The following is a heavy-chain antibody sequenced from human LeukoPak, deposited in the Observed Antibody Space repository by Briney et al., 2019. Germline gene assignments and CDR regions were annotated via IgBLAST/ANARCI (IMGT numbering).Heavy chain of an antibody. CDR2: IYSGGST. CDR3: ARGIMTTVTTGDYFDY. J-gene: IGHJ4*02. V-gene: IGHV3-53*01. CDR1: GFTVSSNY. Sequence: GGSLRLSCAASGFTVSSNYMSWVRQAPGKGLEWASVIYSGGSTYYADSVKGRFTISRDNSKNTLYLQMNSLRAEDTAVYYCARGIMTTVTTGDYFDYWGQGTLVTVSS. D-gene: IGHD4-17*01.